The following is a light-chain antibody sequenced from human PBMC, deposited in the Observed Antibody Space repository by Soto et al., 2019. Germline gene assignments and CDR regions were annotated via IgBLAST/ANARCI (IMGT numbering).Light chain of an antibody. CDR1: VGL. CDR3: CSYAGSSTYV. J-gene: IGLJ1*01. V-gene: IGLV2-23*01. CDR2: DDT. Sequence: QSALTQPASVSGSPGQSITISCTGTVGLVSWYQQHPGKVPKLIIYDDTKRPSGVSSRFSGSKSGNTASLTISGLQTEDEADYYCCSYAGSSTYVFGTGTKLTVL.